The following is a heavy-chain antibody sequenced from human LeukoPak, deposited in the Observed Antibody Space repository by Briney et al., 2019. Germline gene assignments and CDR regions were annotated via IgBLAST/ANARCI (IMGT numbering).Heavy chain of an antibody. D-gene: IGHD4-17*01. Sequence: GGSLRLSCAASGFPFSSYAMSWVRQPPGKGLECISTISDSFRITDDADSVKGRFTISRGNSKNMLYLQMNTLRAEDTAVYYCAKRHGDYFDYWDQGTLVTVSS. J-gene: IGHJ4*02. CDR3: AKRHGDYFDY. V-gene: IGHV3-23*01. CDR1: GFPFSSYA. CDR2: ISDSFRIT.